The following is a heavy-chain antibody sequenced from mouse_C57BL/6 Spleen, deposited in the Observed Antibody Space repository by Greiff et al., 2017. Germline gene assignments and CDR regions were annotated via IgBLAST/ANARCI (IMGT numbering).Heavy chain of an antibody. V-gene: IGHV1-72*01. CDR2: IDPNSGGP. CDR3: ARPSTVVAPVYAMDY. J-gene: IGHJ4*01. Sequence: VKLQQPGAELVKPGASVKLSCKASGYTFTSYWMHWVQQRPGRGLEWIGRIDPNSGGPKYNEKFKSKATLTVDKPSGTAYMQLSSLTSEDSAVYYCARPSTVVAPVYAMDYWGQGTSVTVSS. D-gene: IGHD1-1*01. CDR1: GYTFTSYW.